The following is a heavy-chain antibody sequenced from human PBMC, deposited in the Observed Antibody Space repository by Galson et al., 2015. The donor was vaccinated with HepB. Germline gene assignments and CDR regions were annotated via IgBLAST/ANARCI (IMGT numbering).Heavy chain of an antibody. CDR3: ARRGPDSYDFWSGYYAYYYYGMDV. Sequence: SLRLSCAASGFTFSSYGMHWVRQAPGKGLEWVAVIWYDGSNKYYADSVKGRFTISRDNSKNTLYLQMNSLRAEDTAVYYCARRGPDSYDFWSGYYAYYYYGMDVWGQGTTVTVSS. CDR2: IWYDGSNK. CDR1: GFTFSSYG. D-gene: IGHD3-3*01. J-gene: IGHJ6*02. V-gene: IGHV3-33*01.